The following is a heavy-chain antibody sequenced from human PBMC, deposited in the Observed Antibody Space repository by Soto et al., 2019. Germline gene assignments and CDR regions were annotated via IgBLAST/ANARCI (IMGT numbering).Heavy chain of an antibody. CDR1: GFTFSSYG. D-gene: IGHD4-17*01. CDR2: IWYDGSNK. V-gene: IGHV3-33*01. Sequence: QVQLVESGGGVVQPGRSLRLSCAASGFTFSSYGMHWVRQAPGKGLEWVAVIWYDGSNKYYADSVKGRFTISRDNSKNTLYLQMNSLRAEDTAVYYCARGPDYVDQLDYWGQGTLVTVSS. CDR3: ARGPDYVDQLDY. J-gene: IGHJ4*02.